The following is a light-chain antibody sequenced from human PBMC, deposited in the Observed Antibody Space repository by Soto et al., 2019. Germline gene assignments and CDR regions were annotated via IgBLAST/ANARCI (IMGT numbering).Light chain of an antibody. Sequence: QSVLTQPPSASGAPGQGVTISCSGSGSNIGINSVYWYQQVSGAAPKLLIYRNSRRPAGVPDRISASKSGTSASLAISGLRSEDEADYYCSSYAGSNNYVFGTGTKLTVL. J-gene: IGLJ1*01. CDR2: RNS. CDR3: SSYAGSNNYV. CDR1: GSNIGINS. V-gene: IGLV1-47*02.